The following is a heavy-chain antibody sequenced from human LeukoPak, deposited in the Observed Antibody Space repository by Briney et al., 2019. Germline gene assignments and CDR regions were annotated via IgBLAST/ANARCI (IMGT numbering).Heavy chain of an antibody. J-gene: IGHJ4*02. Sequence: GASVKVSCTASGYTFTSYGISWVRQAPGQGLEWMGWISAYNGNTNYAQKLQGRVTMTTDTSTSTAYMELRSLRSDDTAVYYCAVRFLEWSAAYWGQGTLVTVSS. CDR2: ISAYNGNT. CDR1: GYTFTSYG. CDR3: AVRFLEWSAAY. V-gene: IGHV1-18*01. D-gene: IGHD3-3*01.